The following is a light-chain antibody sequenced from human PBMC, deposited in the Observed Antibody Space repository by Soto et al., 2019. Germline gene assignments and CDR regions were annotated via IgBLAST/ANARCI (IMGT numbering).Light chain of an antibody. CDR3: QSYHSSYPYV. Sequence: NFMLTQPHSVSESPGKTVTISCTRSGGSITSGYVQWYQQRPGGAPTTVIYEDNQRPSGVPDRFSGSIDSSSNSASLTISGLKTEDEADYYCQSYHSSYPYVFGTGTKLTVL. CDR1: GGSITSGY. J-gene: IGLJ1*01. CDR2: EDN. V-gene: IGLV6-57*03.